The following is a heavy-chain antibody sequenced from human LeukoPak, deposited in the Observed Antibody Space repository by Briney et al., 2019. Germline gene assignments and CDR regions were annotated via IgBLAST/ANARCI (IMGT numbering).Heavy chain of an antibody. D-gene: IGHD3-9*01. Sequence: GASVKVSCKASGGTFSSYAISWVRQAPGQGLEWMGRIIPILGIANYAQKLQGRVTMTTDTSTSTAYMELRSLRSDDTAVYYCARDGRYYDILTGHGVVWFDPWGQGTLVTVSS. J-gene: IGHJ5*02. CDR2: IIPILGIA. V-gene: IGHV1-69*04. CDR1: GGTFSSYA. CDR3: ARDGRYYDILTGHGVVWFDP.